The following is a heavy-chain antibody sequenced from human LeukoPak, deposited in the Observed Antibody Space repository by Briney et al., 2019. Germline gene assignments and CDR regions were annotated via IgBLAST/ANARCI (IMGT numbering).Heavy chain of an antibody. CDR1: GGSISGYY. D-gene: IGHD3-3*01. Sequence: SETLSLTCTVSGGSISGYYWNWLRQPPGKGLEWIGYAYYSGSTKYNPSFKSRVIISEDTSKNQFSLKLSSVTAADTAVYYCARDLGRGFFNGMDVWGQGTTVTVSS. V-gene: IGHV4-59*01. CDR2: AYYSGST. CDR3: ARDLGRGFFNGMDV. J-gene: IGHJ6*02.